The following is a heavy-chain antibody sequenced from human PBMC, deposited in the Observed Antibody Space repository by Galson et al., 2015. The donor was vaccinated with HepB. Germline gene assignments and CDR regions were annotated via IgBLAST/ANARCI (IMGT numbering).Heavy chain of an antibody. Sequence: SLRLSCAASGFTFSSYGMHWVRQAPGKGLEWVAVIWYDGSNKYYADSVKGRFTISRDNSKNTLYLQMNSLRAEDTAVYYCARDYGSSWPRVDYFDYWGQGTLVTVSS. V-gene: IGHV3-33*01. J-gene: IGHJ4*02. CDR1: GFTFSSYG. CDR3: ARDYGSSWPRVDYFDY. D-gene: IGHD6-13*01. CDR2: IWYDGSNK.